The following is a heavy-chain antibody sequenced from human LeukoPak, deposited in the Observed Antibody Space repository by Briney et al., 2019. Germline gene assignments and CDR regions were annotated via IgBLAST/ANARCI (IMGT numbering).Heavy chain of an antibody. V-gene: IGHV1-46*01. CDR3: ARDQRGWGVFWFDP. CDR2: INPSGGST. Sequence: ASVKVSCKASGHIFTRYYMHWVRQAPGQGLEWMGIINPSGGSTSYAQKFQGRVTMTRDTSTSTVYMELSSLRSEDTAVYYCARDQRGWGVFWFDPWGQGTLVTVSS. J-gene: IGHJ5*02. D-gene: IGHD3-10*01. CDR1: GHIFTRYY.